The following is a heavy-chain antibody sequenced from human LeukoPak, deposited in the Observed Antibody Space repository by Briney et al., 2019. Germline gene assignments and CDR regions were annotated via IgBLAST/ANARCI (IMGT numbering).Heavy chain of an antibody. CDR1: GGSFSGNY. Sequence: SETLSLTCAVYGGSFSGNYWTLIRLTPGRGLEWIGESSPTGDITGYNPSLKGRATISVDPSRKQLSLKLNSVTAADTGVYYCARVPDFIARPCDSWGPGTLVTVSS. CDR3: ARVPDFIARPCDS. V-gene: IGHV4-34*01. D-gene: IGHD2-21*01. J-gene: IGHJ4*02. CDR2: SSPTGDIT.